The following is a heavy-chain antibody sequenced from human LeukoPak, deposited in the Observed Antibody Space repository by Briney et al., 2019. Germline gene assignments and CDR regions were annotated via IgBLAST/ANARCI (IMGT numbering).Heavy chain of an antibody. CDR2: IRNDGTNK. J-gene: IGHJ4*02. D-gene: IGHD3-22*01. CDR1: GFTFNNDG. Sequence: GGSLRLSCAASGFTFNNDGMHWVRQAPGNGLEWVAYIRNDGTNKYYADSVKGRFTISRDNSKNTLYLQMNSLRAEDTAMYYCAETSRRSFYYDSSDYYQYYFDYWGQGTLVTVSS. V-gene: IGHV3-30*02. CDR3: AETSRRSFYYDSSDYYQYYFDY.